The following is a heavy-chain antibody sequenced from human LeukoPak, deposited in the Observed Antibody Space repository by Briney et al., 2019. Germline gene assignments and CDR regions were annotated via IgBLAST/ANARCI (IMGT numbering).Heavy chain of an antibody. CDR2: IYYSGST. J-gene: IGHJ6*03. Sequence: PSETLSLTCTVSGGSISSYYWSWIRQPPGKGLEWIGYIYYSGSTNYNPSLKSRVTISVDTSKNQFSLKLSSVTAADTAVYSCARGLEYYYYYYMDVWGKGTTVTVSS. V-gene: IGHV4-59*12. CDR3: ARGLEYYYYYYMDV. D-gene: IGHD5-24*01. CDR1: GGSISSYY.